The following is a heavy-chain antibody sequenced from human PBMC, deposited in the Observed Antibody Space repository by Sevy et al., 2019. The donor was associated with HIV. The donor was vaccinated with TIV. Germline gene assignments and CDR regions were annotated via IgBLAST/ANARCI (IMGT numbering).Heavy chain of an antibody. CDR3: LTELPHYCSSTSCYYFDY. D-gene: IGHD2-2*01. J-gene: IGHJ4*02. CDR2: IYTSGST. V-gene: IGHV4-4*07. CDR1: GGSISSYY. Sequence: SETLSLTCTVSGGSISSYYWSWIRQPAGKGLEWIGRIYTSGSTNYNPSLKSRVTMSVDTSKNQFSLKLSSVTAADTAVHYCLTELPHYCSSTSCYYFDYWGQGTLVTVSS.